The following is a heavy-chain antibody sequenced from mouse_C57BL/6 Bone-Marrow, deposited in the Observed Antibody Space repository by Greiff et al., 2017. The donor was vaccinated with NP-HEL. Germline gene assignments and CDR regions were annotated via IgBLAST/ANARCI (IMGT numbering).Heavy chain of an antibody. J-gene: IGHJ1*03. Sequence: QVQLQQSGAELVRPGTSVKMSCKASGYTFTNYWIGWAKQRPGHGLEWIGDIYPGGGYTNYNEKFKGKATLTAGKSSSTAYMQFSSLTSEDSAIYYCARRRVLLYFDVWGTGTTVTVSS. CDR1: GYTFTNYW. V-gene: IGHV1-63*01. D-gene: IGHD1-1*02. CDR3: ARRRVLLYFDV. CDR2: IYPGGGYT.